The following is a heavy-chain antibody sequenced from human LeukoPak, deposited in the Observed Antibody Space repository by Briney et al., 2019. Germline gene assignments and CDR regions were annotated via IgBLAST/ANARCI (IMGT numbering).Heavy chain of an antibody. V-gene: IGHV7-4-1*02. CDR1: GYTFTSYA. CDR2: INTNTGNP. Sequence: ASVKVSCKASGYTFTSYAMKWVRQAPGQGLEWMGWINTNTGNPTYAQGFTGRFVFSLDTSVTTAYLLISGLKPEDTAVYYCARVFNAFDIWGQGTMVTVSS. CDR3: ARVFNAFDI. J-gene: IGHJ3*02.